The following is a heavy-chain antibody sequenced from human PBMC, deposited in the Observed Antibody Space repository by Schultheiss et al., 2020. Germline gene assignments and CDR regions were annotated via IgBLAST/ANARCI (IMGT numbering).Heavy chain of an antibody. Sequence: SQTLSLTCTVSGGSISSSSYYWSWIRQPPGKGLEWIGEINHSGSTNYNPSLKSRVTISVDTSKNQFSLKLSSVTAADTAVYYCARGVGVRGVIGWGQGTLVTVSS. V-gene: IGHV4-39*07. J-gene: IGHJ4*02. D-gene: IGHD3-10*01. CDR3: ARGVGVRGVIG. CDR2: INHSGST. CDR1: GGSISSSSYY.